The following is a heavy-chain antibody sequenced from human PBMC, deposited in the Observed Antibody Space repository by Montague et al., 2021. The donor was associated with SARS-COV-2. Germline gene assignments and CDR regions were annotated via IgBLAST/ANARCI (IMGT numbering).Heavy chain of an antibody. J-gene: IGHJ4*02. CDR3: ARHERPLLRLYPYYFDY. V-gene: IGHV4-39*01. CDR2: KNYSGST. CDR1: GGSISSSSYY. Sequence: SETLSLTCTVSGGSISSSSYYWGWIRQPPGKGLEWIGRKNYSGSTYSTPSLKSRVTISVDTSKNQFALKLGSVTAADTAVYYCARHERPLLRLYPYYFDYWGQGTLVTVSS. D-gene: IGHD5-12*01.